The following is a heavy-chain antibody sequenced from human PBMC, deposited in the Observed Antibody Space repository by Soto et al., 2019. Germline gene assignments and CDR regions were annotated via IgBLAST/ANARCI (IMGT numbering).Heavy chain of an antibody. V-gene: IGHV1-69*01. CDR3: ANEAGDH. CDR1: GGNFNTYA. J-gene: IGHJ4*02. Sequence: QLQLVQSGAEVKERGSSVKISCKTSGGNFNTYALTWVRQAPGQGLEWIGGIIPMFDIKNVAQRFQGRVTLNADDSMTTAYMEMTSLRSDDTAVYYCANEAGDHWGQGTLVTVSS. CDR2: IIPMFDIK. D-gene: IGHD6-25*01.